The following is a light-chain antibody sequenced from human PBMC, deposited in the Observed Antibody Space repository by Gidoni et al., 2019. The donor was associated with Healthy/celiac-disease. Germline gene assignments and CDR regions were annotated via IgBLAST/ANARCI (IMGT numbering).Light chain of an antibody. J-gene: IGLJ2*01. CDR3: AAWDDSLNGPV. Sequence: QSVLTPPPSASGTPGQRVTISCSGSSSNIGSNTVNWYQQRPGTAPKLLIYSNNQRPSGVPDRFSGSKSGTSASLAISGLQSEDEADYYCAAWDDSLNGPVFGGGTKLTVL. CDR1: SSNIGSNT. CDR2: SNN. V-gene: IGLV1-44*01.